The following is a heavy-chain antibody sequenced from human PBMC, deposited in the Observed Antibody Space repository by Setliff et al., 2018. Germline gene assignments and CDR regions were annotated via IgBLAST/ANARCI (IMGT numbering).Heavy chain of an antibody. D-gene: IGHD5-12*01. CDR3: ARGGTFRYFDF. J-gene: IGHJ4*02. V-gene: IGHV4-59*02. Sequence: PSETLSLTCTVSGGSVKSHYWSWIRQTPEKGLEWIGFVFYSGDTRYNPSLKSRVTMSVDTSMNQFSLNLNSVTAADTAVYYCARGGTFRYFDFWGQGAPVTVSS. CDR2: VFYSGDT. CDR1: GGSVKSHY.